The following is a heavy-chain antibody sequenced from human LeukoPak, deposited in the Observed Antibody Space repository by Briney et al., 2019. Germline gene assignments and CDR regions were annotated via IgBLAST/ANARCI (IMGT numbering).Heavy chain of an antibody. J-gene: IGHJ4*02. CDR3: ANQCGGGCSGDH. Sequence: GGSLRLSCAASGFTFSSYGMHWVRQAPGKGLEWVTFIRYDGSNKYFADSVKGRFTISRDNSKNTLFLQMNNLRAEDSAVYYCANQCGGGCSGDHWGQGTLVTVSS. CDR1: GFTFSSYG. CDR2: IRYDGSNK. D-gene: IGHD2-21*02. V-gene: IGHV3-30*02.